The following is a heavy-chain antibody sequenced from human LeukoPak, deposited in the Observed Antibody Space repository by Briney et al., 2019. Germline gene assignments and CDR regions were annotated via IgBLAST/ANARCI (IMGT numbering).Heavy chain of an antibody. CDR1: GFTLSTSG. D-gene: IGHD3-22*01. Sequence: GGSLRLSCAASGFTLSTSGMHWVRQAPGKGLEWVAVISYDGNNKYYADSVKGRFTISRDSSKNTLYLQMNSLRAEDTAVYYCATYDYDSNGYYPDDYNISSQATMVTVSS. J-gene: IGHJ3*02. V-gene: IGHV3-33*05. CDR3: ATYDYDSNGYYPDDYNI. CDR2: ISYDGNNK.